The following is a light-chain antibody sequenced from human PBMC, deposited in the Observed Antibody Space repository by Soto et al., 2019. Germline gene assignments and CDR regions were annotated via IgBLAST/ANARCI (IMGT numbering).Light chain of an antibody. CDR2: GAS. Sequence: EIVLTQSPGTLSLSPWEKATLCCRAIQSVSSSYLAWYQQKPGQAPRLLIYGASSRATGIPDRFSGSGSGTDFTLTISRLEPEDFAVYYCQQYGSSPRTVGQGTKLDSK. V-gene: IGKV3-20*01. J-gene: IGKJ1*01. CDR1: QSVSSSY. CDR3: QQYGSSPRT.